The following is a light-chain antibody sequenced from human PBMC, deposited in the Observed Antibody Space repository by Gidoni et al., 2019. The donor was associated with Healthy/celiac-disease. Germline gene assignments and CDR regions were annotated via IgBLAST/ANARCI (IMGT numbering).Light chain of an antibody. CDR1: QSVSSY. CDR3: QQRSNWPS. V-gene: IGKV3-11*01. J-gene: IGKJ2*01. Sequence: EIVLPQSPATLSLSPGEGATLSCSASQSVSSYLAWYQQKPGQAPRLLIDDASNRATGIPARFSGSGSGTDFTLTISSVEPEDFAVYYCQQRSNWPSFGQGTKLEIK. CDR2: DAS.